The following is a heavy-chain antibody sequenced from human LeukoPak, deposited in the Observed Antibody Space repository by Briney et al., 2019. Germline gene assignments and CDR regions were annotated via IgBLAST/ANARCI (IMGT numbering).Heavy chain of an antibody. J-gene: IGHJ5*02. CDR3: ARVPNGGQWLGAAA. D-gene: IGHD6-19*01. Sequence: PGGSLRLSCAASGFTFSSYEMNWVRQAPGKGLEWVSYISSSGSTIYYADSVKGRFTISRDNAKNSLYLQMNSLRAEDTAVYYCARVPNGGQWLGAAAWGQGTLVTVSS. CDR1: GFTFSSYE. CDR2: ISSSGSTI. V-gene: IGHV3-48*03.